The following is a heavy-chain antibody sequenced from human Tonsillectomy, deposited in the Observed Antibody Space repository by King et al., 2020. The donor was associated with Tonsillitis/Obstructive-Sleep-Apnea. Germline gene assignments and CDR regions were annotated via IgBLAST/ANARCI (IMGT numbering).Heavy chain of an antibody. Sequence: VQLQQWGAGLLKPSETLSLTCAVSGGSFSIYYWNWIRQPPGKGLEWIGEINHSGGTNHNPSLKSRVTISVDTSKNQLSLKMSAVTAEDTAIYYCARTVGGAYGIWYIDYWGQGTLVTVSS. CDR2: INHSGGT. D-gene: IGHD6-13*01. CDR1: GGSFSIYY. J-gene: IGHJ4*02. CDR3: ARTVGGAYGIWYIDY. V-gene: IGHV4-34*01.